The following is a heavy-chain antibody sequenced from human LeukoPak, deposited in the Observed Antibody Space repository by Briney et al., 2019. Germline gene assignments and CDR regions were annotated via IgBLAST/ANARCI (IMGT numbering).Heavy chain of an antibody. CDR1: GFTFDDYA. D-gene: IGHD1-26*01. V-gene: IGHV3-9*01. J-gene: IGHJ3*02. CDR3: AKDIPNIVGATTPFPLDAFDI. Sequence: PGGSLRLSCAASGFTFDDYAMHWVRQAPGKGLEWVSGISWNSGSIGYADSVKGRFTISRDNAKNSLYLQMNSLRAEDTALYYCAKDIPNIVGATTPFPLDAFDIWGQGTMVAVSS. CDR2: ISWNSGSI.